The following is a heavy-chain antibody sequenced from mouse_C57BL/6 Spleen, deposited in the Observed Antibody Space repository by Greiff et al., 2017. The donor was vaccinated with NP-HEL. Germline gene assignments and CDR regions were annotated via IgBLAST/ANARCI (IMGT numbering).Heavy chain of an antibody. Sequence: DVQLVESGGGLVKPGGSLKLSCAASGFTFSSYAMSWVRQTPEKRLEWVATISDGGSYTYYPDNVKGRFTISRDNAKNNLYLQMSHLKSEDTAMYYCARDVYAMDYWGQGTSVTVSS. CDR2: ISDGGSYT. V-gene: IGHV5-4*01. CDR3: ARDVYAMDY. CDR1: GFTFSSYA. J-gene: IGHJ4*01.